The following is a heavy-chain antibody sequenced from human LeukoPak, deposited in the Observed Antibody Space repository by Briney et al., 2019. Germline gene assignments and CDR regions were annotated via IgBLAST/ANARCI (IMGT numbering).Heavy chain of an antibody. Sequence: GGSLRLSCAVSGSTSSRDFMSWVRQTPEKGLGWVANIDQDGREKNYVDSVKGRFTISRDNAKNSLFLQMNSLRAEDTGIYYCASGAGWESGYWGQGTLVTVSS. J-gene: IGHJ4*02. D-gene: IGHD1-26*01. CDR1: GSTSSRDF. CDR3: ASGAGWESGY. V-gene: IGHV3-7*01. CDR2: IDQDGREK.